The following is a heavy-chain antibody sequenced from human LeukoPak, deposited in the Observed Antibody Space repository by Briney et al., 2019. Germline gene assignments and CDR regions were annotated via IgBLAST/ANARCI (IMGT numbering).Heavy chain of an antibody. CDR3: GREGTRYSFDY. V-gene: IGHV4-59*01. CDR2: IYYSGST. J-gene: IGHJ4*02. Sequence: PSETLSLTCTVSGGSISSYYWSWIRQPPGKGLEWIGYIYYSGSTNYNPSLKSRVTISVDTSKNQLSLKLSSVTAADPAAYTCGREGTRYSFDYWGQGTLVTVSS. CDR1: GGSISSYY. D-gene: IGHD3-9*01.